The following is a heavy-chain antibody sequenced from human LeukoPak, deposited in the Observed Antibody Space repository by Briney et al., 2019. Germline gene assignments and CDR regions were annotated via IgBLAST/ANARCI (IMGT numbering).Heavy chain of an antibody. J-gene: IGHJ6*04. Sequence: GGSLRLSCAASGFTVSSNYMSWVRQAPGKGLEWVSVIYSGGSTYYADSVKGRFTISRDNAKNSLYLQMNSLRAEDTALYHCARDESPWVAAGMDVWGRGTTVTISS. CDR2: IYSGGST. V-gene: IGHV3-53*01. D-gene: IGHD2-15*01. CDR1: GFTVSSNY. CDR3: ARDESPWVAAGMDV.